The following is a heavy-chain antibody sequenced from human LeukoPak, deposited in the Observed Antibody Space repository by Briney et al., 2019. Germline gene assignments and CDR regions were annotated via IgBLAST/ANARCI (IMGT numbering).Heavy chain of an antibody. J-gene: IGHJ4*02. CDR2: IIPIFGTA. D-gene: IGHD5-12*01. CDR1: GGTFSSYA. Sequence: GSSVKVSCKASGGTFSSYAISWVRQPPGQGLEWMGGIIPIFGTANYAQKFQGRVTITADESTSTAYMELSSLRSEDTAVYYCARAGGYSGYDYYFDYWGQGTLVTVSS. CDR3: ARAGGYSGYDYYFDY. V-gene: IGHV1-69*01.